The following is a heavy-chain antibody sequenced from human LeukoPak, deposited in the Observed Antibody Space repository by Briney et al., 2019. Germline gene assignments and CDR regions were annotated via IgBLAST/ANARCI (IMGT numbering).Heavy chain of an antibody. V-gene: IGHV3-9*01. Sequence: PGGSLRLSCAASGFTFDDYAMHWVRQAPGKGLEWVSGFSWNSDIIGYADSVKGRFTISRDNAKNSLYLQMNSLRAEDTAVYYCAKDSREGSWGSFDYWGQGTLVTVSS. CDR1: GFTFDDYA. CDR2: FSWNSDII. CDR3: AKDSREGSWGSFDY. J-gene: IGHJ4*02. D-gene: IGHD3-16*01.